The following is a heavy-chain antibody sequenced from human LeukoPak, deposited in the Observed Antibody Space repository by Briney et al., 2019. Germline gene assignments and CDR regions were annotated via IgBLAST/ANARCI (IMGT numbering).Heavy chain of an antibody. Sequence: PSETLSLTCAVYGGSFSGYYWSWICQPPGKGLEWIGEINHSGSTNYNPSLKSQVTISVDTSKNQFSLKLSSVTAADTAVYYCARDLLDCSGGSCYLQNFDYWGQGTLVTVSS. J-gene: IGHJ4*02. V-gene: IGHV4-34*01. CDR1: GGSFSGYY. CDR2: INHSGST. D-gene: IGHD2-15*01. CDR3: ARDLLDCSGGSCYLQNFDY.